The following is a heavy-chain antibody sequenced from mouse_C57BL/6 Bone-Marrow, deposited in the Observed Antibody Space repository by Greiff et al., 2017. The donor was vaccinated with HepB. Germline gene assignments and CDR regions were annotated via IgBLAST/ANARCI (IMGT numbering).Heavy chain of an antibody. J-gene: IGHJ4*01. V-gene: IGHV14-4*01. CDR1: GFSIKDDY. CDR3: TTPDYAMDY. CDR2: IDPENGDT. Sequence: VQLKQSGAELVRPGASVKLSCTASGFSIKDDYMHWVKQRPEQGLEWIGWIDPENGDTEYASKFQGKATITADTSSNTAYLQLSSLTSEDTAVYYCTTPDYAMDYWGQGTSVTVSS.